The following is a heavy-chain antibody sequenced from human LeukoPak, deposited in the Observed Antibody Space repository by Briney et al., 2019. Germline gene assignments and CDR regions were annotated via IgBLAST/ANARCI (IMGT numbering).Heavy chain of an antibody. CDR3: SKRDTGDYPFNY. V-gene: IGHV3-23*01. J-gene: IGHJ4*02. D-gene: IGHD4-17*01. Sequence: PGGSLRLSCAVSGYTFSSYDIKWFRQAPGKGLEWVSGISGSGDSTYYADSVKGRFTISTDNSKNTLYLQMNSLRAEDTAVYYCSKRDTGDYPFNYWGQGTLVTVSS. CDR1: GYTFSSYD. CDR2: ISGSGDST.